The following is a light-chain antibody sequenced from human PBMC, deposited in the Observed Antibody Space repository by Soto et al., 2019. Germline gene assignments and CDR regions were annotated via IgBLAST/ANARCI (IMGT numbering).Light chain of an antibody. V-gene: IGLV2-14*03. J-gene: IGLJ1*01. Sequence: QYALTHPASVSDSPGQSITITCTGSNNDIGADKFVSWYRQHPGEAPKLLIFDVSNRPSGVSHRFSGSKSGNTASLTISRLQAEDESDYYCTSFTTNLSFVFGTGTKLTVL. CDR3: TSFTTNLSFV. CDR1: NNDIGADKF. CDR2: DVS.